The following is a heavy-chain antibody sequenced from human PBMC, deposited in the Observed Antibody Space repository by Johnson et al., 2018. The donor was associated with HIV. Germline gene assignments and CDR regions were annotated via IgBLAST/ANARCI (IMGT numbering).Heavy chain of an antibody. V-gene: IGHV3-48*01. D-gene: IGHD1-26*01. CDR1: GFTFDDYG. CDR2: ISSSGSTI. J-gene: IGHJ3*02. CDR3: ARGSLSGSPDI. Sequence: VQLVESGGGVVRPGGSLRLSCAASGFTFDDYGMSWVRQAPGKGLEWVSYISSSGSTIYYADSVKGRFTISRDKAKNSLYLQMNSLRAEDTAVYYCARGSLSGSPDIWGQGTMVTVSS.